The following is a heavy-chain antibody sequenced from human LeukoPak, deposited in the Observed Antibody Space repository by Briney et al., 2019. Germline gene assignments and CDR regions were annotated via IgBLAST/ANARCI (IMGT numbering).Heavy chain of an antibody. J-gene: IGHJ6*02. CDR3: AKGRSSSVWGYGMDV. CDR2: INTDGRST. CDR1: GFTFSTYW. V-gene: IGHV3-74*01. D-gene: IGHD6-6*01. Sequence: GGSLRLSCAASGFTFSTYWMHWVRQTPGEGLVWVSRINTDGRSTSYADSVKGRFTISRDNSKNTLYLQMNSLRAEDTAVYYCAKGRSSSVWGYGMDVWGQGTTVTVSS.